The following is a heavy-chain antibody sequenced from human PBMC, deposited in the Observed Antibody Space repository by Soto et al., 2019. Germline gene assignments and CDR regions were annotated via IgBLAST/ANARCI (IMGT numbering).Heavy chain of an antibody. Sequence: GGSLRLSCAASGFTFSSYSMNWVRKAPGKGLEWVSYISSSSSTIYYADSVKGRFTISRDNAKNSLYLQMNSLRDEDTAVYYCARAEDTAMVGYYYGMDVWGQGTTVTVSS. CDR1: GFTFSSYS. V-gene: IGHV3-48*02. CDR2: ISSSSSTI. D-gene: IGHD5-18*01. J-gene: IGHJ6*02. CDR3: ARAEDTAMVGYYYGMDV.